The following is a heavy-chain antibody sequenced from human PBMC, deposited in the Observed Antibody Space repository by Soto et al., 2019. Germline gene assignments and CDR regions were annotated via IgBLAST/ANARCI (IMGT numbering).Heavy chain of an antibody. J-gene: IGHJ6*02. V-gene: IGHV1-69*12. CDR3: XXVXXPCGMDV. Sequence: QVQLVQSGAEVKKPGSSVKVSCKASGGTFSSYAISWVRQAPGQGLEWMGGIIPIFGTANYAQKFQGRVTITADESTSXAXXXXXXXXXXXTAXXXXXXVXXPCGMDVWGQGTTVTVSS. CDR1: GGTFSSYA. CDR2: IIPIFGTA.